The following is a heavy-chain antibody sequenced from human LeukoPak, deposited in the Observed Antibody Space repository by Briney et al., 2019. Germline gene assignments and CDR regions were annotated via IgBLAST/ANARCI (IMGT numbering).Heavy chain of an antibody. CDR2: IIPIFGTA. CDR1: GGTFSSYA. V-gene: IGHV1-69*05. D-gene: IGHD3-10*01. Sequence: SVKVSCKASGGTFSSYAISWVRQAPGQGLKWIGGIIPIFGTANYAQKFQGRVTITTDESTSTAYMELSSLRSEDTAVYYCARAVGGYYYYYYMDVWGKGTTVTVSS. J-gene: IGHJ6*03. CDR3: ARAVGGYYYYYYMDV.